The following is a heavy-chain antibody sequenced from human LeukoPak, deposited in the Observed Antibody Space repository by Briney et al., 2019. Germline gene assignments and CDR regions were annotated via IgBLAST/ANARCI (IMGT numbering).Heavy chain of an antibody. D-gene: IGHD6-13*01. J-gene: IGHJ5*02. Sequence: ASVKVSCKASGYTFTGYYMHWVRQAPGQGLEWMGWINPNSGGTNYAQKFQGRVTMTRDTSISTAYMELSRLRSDDTAVYYCARESEQLVLGNWFDPWGQGTLVTVSS. CDR3: ARESEQLVLGNWFDP. CDR1: GYTFTGYY. CDR2: INPNSGGT. V-gene: IGHV1-2*02.